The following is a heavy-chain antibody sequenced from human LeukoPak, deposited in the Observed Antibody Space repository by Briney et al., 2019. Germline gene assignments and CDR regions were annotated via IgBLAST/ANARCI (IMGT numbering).Heavy chain of an antibody. V-gene: IGHV3-15*01. CDR1: GFIFSDAW. Sequence: PGGSLRLSCAAPGFIFSDAWMNWVRQAPGKGLEWVGRIKGKSAGGTIDYAAPVKGRFTISRDDSQNTVYLQMNSLNTEDTAVYYCASRPIPHCDCPLDYWGHGTLVTVSS. D-gene: IGHD2-21*02. CDR2: IKGKSAGGTI. CDR3: ASRPIPHCDCPLDY. J-gene: IGHJ4*01.